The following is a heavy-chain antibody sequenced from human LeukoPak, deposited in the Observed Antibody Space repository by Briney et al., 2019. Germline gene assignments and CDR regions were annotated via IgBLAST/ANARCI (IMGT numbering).Heavy chain of an antibody. CDR1: GFTFGNYA. CDR3: WGYHYYGSGRDAFDI. J-gene: IGHJ3*02. V-gene: IGHV3-23*01. CDR2: IASYGGTT. D-gene: IGHD3-10*01. Sequence: HSGGSLRLSCAASGFTFGNYAMSWVPQAPGKGLQWVSTIASYGGTTSYADSVKGRLTISIDNFKHAVYLQMNSLRAEDTSVYYCWGYHYYGSGRDAFDIWGQGTLVTVSS.